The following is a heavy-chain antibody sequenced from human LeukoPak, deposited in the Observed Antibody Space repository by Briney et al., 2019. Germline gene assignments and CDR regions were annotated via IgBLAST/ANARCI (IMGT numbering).Heavy chain of an antibody. J-gene: IGHJ4*02. V-gene: IGHV4-59*01. D-gene: IGHD2-2*01. CDR2: FYYSGST. CDR3: ARARYGSTSCPYYFDY. CDR1: GGSITSYY. Sequence: SETLSLTCTVSGGSITSYYWSWIRQPPGKGLELIGLFYYSGSTNYNPSLKSRVTISLDTSKNQFSLKLTSVTAADTAVYYCARARYGSTSCPYYFDYWGQGTLVTVSS.